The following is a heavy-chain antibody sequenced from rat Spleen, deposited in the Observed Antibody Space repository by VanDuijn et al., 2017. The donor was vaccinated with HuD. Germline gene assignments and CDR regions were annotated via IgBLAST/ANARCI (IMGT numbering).Heavy chain of an antibody. CDR3: TRRHYGYTDYFDY. CDR2: ISYGDSSGHSAT. V-gene: IGHV5-29*01. Sequence: EVQLVESGGGLVQPGRSLKLSCAASGFTFSNYDMAWVRQAPTKGLEWVATISYGDSSGHSATYYRDSVKGRFTISRDNAKSILSLQMDSLRSDDTATYYCTRRHYGYTDYFDYWGQGVMVTASS. D-gene: IGHD1-9*01. J-gene: IGHJ2*01. CDR1: GFTFSNYD.